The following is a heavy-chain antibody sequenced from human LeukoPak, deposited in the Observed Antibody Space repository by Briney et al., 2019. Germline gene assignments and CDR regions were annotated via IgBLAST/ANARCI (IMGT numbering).Heavy chain of an antibody. J-gene: IGHJ4*02. CDR1: GGSISSSSYY. D-gene: IGHD3-10*01. V-gene: IGHV4-39*01. CDR2: IYYSGST. CDR3: ASRRSMVRGVVGD. Sequence: PSETLSLTCTVSGGSISSSSYYWGWIRQPPGKGLEWIGSIYYSGSTYYNPSLKSRVTISVDTSKNQFSLKLSSVTAADTAVYYCASRRSMVRGVVGDWGQGTLVTVSS.